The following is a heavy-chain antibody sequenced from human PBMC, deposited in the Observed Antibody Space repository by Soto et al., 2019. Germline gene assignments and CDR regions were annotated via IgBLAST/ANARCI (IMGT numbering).Heavy chain of an antibody. CDR2: IYYSGST. V-gene: IGHV4-31*03. CDR3: ARDDGMDAFDI. J-gene: IGHJ3*02. CDR1: GGSISSGGYY. Sequence: SETLSLTCTVSGGSISSGGYYWSWIRRHPGKGLEWIGYIYYSGSTYYNPSLKSRVTISVDTSKNQFSLKLSSVTAADTAVYYCARDDGMDAFDIWGQGTMVTVSS.